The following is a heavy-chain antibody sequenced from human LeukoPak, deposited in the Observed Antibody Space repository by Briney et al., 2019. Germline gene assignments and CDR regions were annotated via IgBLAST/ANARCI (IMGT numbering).Heavy chain of an antibody. CDR3: ARGRRIVVVPAAKTILDY. CDR2: INHSGST. V-gene: IGHV4-34*01. Sequence: SETLSLTCAVYGGSFSGYYWSWIRQPPGKGLEWIGEINHSGSTNYNPSLKSRVTISVDMSKNQFSLKLSSVTAADTAVYYCARGRRIVVVPAAKTILDYWGQGTLVTVSS. D-gene: IGHD2-2*01. CDR1: GGSFSGYY. J-gene: IGHJ4*02.